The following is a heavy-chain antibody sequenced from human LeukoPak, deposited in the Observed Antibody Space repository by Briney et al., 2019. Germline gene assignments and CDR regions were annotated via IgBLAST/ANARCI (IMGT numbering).Heavy chain of an antibody. CDR2: IYYSGST. CDR1: GGSISSYY. Sequence: SETLSLTCTVSGGSISSYYWSWIRQPPGKGLEWIGYIYYSGSTYYNPSLKSRVTISVDTSKNQFSLKLSSVTAADTAVYYCARHSSGTRRFFDIWGQGTMVTVSS. J-gene: IGHJ3*02. V-gene: IGHV4-59*08. D-gene: IGHD3-10*01. CDR3: ARHSSGTRRFFDI.